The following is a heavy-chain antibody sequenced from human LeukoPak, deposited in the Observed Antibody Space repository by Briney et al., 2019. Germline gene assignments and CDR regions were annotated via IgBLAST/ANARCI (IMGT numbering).Heavy chain of an antibody. V-gene: IGHV1-2*02. CDR2: INPNSGGT. CDR3: ATIPYCASSTCYAIMGRWFDP. D-gene: IGHD2-2*01. Sequence: ASVKVPCKASGYTFTGYYMHWVRQAPGQGLEWMGWINPNSGGTNYAQKFQGRVTMTRDTSISTAYMELSSLRSEDTAVYYCATIPYCASSTCYAIMGRWFDPWGQGTLVTVSS. J-gene: IGHJ5*02. CDR1: GYTFTGYY.